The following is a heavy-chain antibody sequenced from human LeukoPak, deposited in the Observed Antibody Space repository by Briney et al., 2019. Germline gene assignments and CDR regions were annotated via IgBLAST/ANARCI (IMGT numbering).Heavy chain of an antibody. Sequence: ASVKVSCKASGYTFTGDYMHWVRQAPGQGLEWMGWINPNSGGTNYAQKFQGRVTMTRGTSISTAYMELSRLRSDDTAVYYCARDLGGASVYMSFDYWGQGTLVTVSS. CDR1: GYTFTGDY. J-gene: IGHJ4*02. CDR3: ARDLGGASVYMSFDY. D-gene: IGHD1-26*01. V-gene: IGHV1-2*02. CDR2: INPNSGGT.